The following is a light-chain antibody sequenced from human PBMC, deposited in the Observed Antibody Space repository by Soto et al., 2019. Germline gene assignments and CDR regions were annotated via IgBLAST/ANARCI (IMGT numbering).Light chain of an antibody. V-gene: IGKV3D-20*02. CDR2: GAS. Sequence: EIVLTQSPGTLSLSPGERATLSCRASQSVSSSYLAWYQQKPGQAPRLLIYGASSRATGIPDRLSGSGSGTDFTLTISRLEPEDFAVYYCQQRSNLPPTFGQGTRLETK. J-gene: IGKJ5*01. CDR3: QQRSNLPPT. CDR1: QSVSSSY.